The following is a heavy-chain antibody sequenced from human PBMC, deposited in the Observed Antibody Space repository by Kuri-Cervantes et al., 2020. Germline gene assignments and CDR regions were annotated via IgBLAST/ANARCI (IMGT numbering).Heavy chain of an antibody. CDR1: GHSVTSAFY. V-gene: IGHV4-38-2*02. D-gene: IGHD6-6*01. J-gene: IGHJ5*02. Sequence: SETLSLTCNVSGHSVTSAFYWGWIRQPPGKGLEWVGTVYHGGNRYYNPSLESRVTIFVDTSTNQVSLKLSSVTAADTAVYYCARLVYSSSSFFDPWGQGTLVTVSS. CDR3: ARLVYSSSSFFDP. CDR2: VYHGGNR.